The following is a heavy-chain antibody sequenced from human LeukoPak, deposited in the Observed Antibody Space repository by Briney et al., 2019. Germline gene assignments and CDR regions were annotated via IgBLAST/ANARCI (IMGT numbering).Heavy chain of an antibody. Sequence: GGSLRLSCTASGFTFGDYAMSWVRQAPGKGLEWVGFIRSKAYGGTTEYAASVKGRFTISRDDSKSIAYLQMTSLKTEDTAVYYWTRVGGSYGDYRAYWGQGSLVTVSS. CDR1: GFTFGDYA. CDR2: IRSKAYGGTT. J-gene: IGHJ4*02. D-gene: IGHD1-26*01. V-gene: IGHV3-49*04. CDR3: TRVGGSYGDYRAY.